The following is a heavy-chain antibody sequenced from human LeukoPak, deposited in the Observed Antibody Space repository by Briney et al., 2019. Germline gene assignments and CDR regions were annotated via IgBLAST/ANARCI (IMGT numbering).Heavy chain of an antibody. CDR1: GFTSSSYW. CDR2: IKEDGSEK. CDR3: ARPQYYHFDC. Sequence: GGSLRLSCAASGFTSSSYWMSWVRQAPGKGLEWVANIKEDGSEKYYVDSVKGRFTISRDNAKNSLYLQMNSLRAEDTAVCYCARPQYYHFDCWGQGTLVTVSS. D-gene: IGHD3-10*01. J-gene: IGHJ4*02. V-gene: IGHV3-7*01.